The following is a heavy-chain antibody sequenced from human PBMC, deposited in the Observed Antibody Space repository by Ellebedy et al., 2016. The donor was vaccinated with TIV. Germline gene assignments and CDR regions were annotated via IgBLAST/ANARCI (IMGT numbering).Heavy chain of an antibody. D-gene: IGHD5-18*01. J-gene: IGHJ6*03. Sequence: ASVKVSCTASGYTFTSYDIHWVRQAPGQGLEWMGWVNPNSGYTGYAQMFQGRVTMTRNTSINTAYMELRSLRSDDTAVYYCGTPMVGDFAYYYMDVWGKGTTVTVSS. CDR3: GTPMVGDFAYYYMDV. CDR1: GYTFTSYD. V-gene: IGHV1-8*01. CDR2: VNPNSGYT.